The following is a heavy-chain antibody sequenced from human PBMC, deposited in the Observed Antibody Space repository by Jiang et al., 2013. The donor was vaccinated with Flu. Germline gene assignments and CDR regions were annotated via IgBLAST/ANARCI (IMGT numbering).Heavy chain of an antibody. J-gene: IGHJ4*02. CDR1: GGSFSGYY. Sequence: LLKPSETLSLTCAVYGGSFSGYYWSWIRQPPGKGLEWIGEINHSGSTNYNPSLKSRVTISVDTSKNQFSLKLSSVTAADTAVYYCRTIFDPFDYWGQGTLVTVSS. V-gene: IGHV4-34*01. D-gene: IGHD3-3*01. CDR3: RTIFDPFDY. CDR2: INHSGST.